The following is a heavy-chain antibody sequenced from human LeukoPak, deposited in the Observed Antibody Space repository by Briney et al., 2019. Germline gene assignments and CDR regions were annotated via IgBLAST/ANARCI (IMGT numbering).Heavy chain of an antibody. CDR1: GVSISNYY. Sequence: PSETLSLTCAVSGVSISNYYWSWIRQPPGKGLEWIGYIYYSGSTNYNPSLKSRVTTSVDTSKNQLSLKLSSVTAADTAVYYCAGGRTTANRPGQLYYFDYWGQGTLVTVSS. D-gene: IGHD5-18*01. J-gene: IGHJ4*02. CDR3: AGGRTTANRPGQLYYFDY. V-gene: IGHV4-59*01. CDR2: IYYSGST.